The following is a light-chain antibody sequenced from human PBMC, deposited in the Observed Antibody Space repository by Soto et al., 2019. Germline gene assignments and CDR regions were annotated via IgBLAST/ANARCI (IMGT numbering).Light chain of an antibody. J-gene: IGKJ5*01. V-gene: IGKV3-11*01. Sequence: EIVLRQSPATLSLSPGERATLSCMAIHSVRSYFTWYQQKPGQAPRLLIYDASHRATGIPARCSGSGSGTDFTLTISSLEPEDFAVYYCQQRSNWPPTITFGQGTRLEIK. CDR1: HSVRSY. CDR3: QQRSNWPPTIT. CDR2: DAS.